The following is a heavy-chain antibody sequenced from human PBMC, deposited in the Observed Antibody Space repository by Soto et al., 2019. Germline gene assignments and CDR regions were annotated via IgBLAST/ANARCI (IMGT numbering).Heavy chain of an antibody. V-gene: IGHV3-30*18. CDR3: AKDQIVVAPAADYGMDV. CDR1: GFTFSSYG. CDR2: ISYDGSNK. J-gene: IGHJ6*02. D-gene: IGHD2-2*01. Sequence: PGGSLRLSCAASGFTFSSYGMHWVRQAPGKGLEWVAVISYDGSNKYYADSVKGRFTISRDNSKNTLYLQMNSLRAEDTAVYYCAKDQIVVAPAADYGMDVWGQGTTVTVSS.